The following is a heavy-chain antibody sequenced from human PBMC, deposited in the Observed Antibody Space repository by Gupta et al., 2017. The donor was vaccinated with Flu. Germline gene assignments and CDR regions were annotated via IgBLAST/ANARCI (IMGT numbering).Heavy chain of an antibody. CDR2: SRDRAHRYST. Sequence: EVQLVESGGGLVQPGGSLRLSCVVSGFTFSDHYMDWVRQAPGKGLEWVGRSRDRAHRYSTEYAASVKGRVTISRDESRSSLDLQVNSLNTEDTAVYYCARVTTSGRIFDYDYWGLGTLVTVSS. J-gene: IGHJ4*02. D-gene: IGHD1-26*01. V-gene: IGHV3-72*01. CDR3: ARVTTSGRIFDYDY. CDR1: GFTFSDHY.